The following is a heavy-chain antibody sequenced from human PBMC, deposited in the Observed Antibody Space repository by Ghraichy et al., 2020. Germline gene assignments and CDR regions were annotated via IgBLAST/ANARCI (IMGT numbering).Heavy chain of an antibody. V-gene: IGHV3-9*01. D-gene: IGHD3-3*01. CDR1: GFTFDDYA. Sequence: GGSLRLSCAASGFTFDDYAMHWVRQAPGKGLEWVSGISWNSGSIGYADSVKGRFTISRDNAKNSLYLQMNSLRAEDTALYYCAKMRDTIFGVVTLPSFDPWGQGTLVTVSS. CDR2: ISWNSGSI. CDR3: AKMRDTIFGVVTLPSFDP. J-gene: IGHJ5*02.